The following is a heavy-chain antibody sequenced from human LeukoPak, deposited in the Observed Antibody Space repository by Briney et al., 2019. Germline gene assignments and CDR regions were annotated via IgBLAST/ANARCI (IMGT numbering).Heavy chain of an antibody. Sequence: PGGSLRLSCAASGFTFSSYGMHWVRQAPGKGLEWVAVISHGGSNEFHADSVKGRFTISRDNSKNTLYLQMNSLRPEDTAVYYCAKDVSGYYNYGMDVWGQGTTVIVS. D-gene: IGHD5/OR15-5a*01. V-gene: IGHV3-30*18. J-gene: IGHJ6*02. CDR2: ISHGGSNE. CDR3: AKDVSGYYNYGMDV. CDR1: GFTFSSYG.